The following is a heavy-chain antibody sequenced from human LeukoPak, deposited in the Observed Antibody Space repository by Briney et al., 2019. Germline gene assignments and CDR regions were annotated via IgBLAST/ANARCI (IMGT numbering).Heavy chain of an antibody. D-gene: IGHD1-14*01. CDR3: ARGSGTTIFDY. Sequence: PSETLSLTCTVSGVSVSSHYWSWIRQPPGKGPEWIAYIYSGGSTNYNPSLKSRVTISLDTSKNQFSLNLSSVTAADTAVYYCARGSGTTIFDYWGQGTLVTVSS. V-gene: IGHV4-59*02. CDR1: GVSVSSHY. CDR2: IYSGGST. J-gene: IGHJ4*02.